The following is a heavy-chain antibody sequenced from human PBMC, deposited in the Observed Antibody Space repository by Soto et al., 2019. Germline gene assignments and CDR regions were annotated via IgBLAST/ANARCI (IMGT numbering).Heavy chain of an antibody. V-gene: IGHV3-53*01. D-gene: IGHD3-10*01. CDR1: TFTVSSNY. J-gene: IGHJ6*02. CDR2: IYNTGST. CDR3: AKETPGTGPYYYYYAMDV. Sequence: PGGSLRLSCAASTFTVSSNYMNWVRQAPGKGLEWVSVIYNTGSTYYADSVKGRFTISRDNSKNTVYLQMNSLRAEDTAVYYCAKETPGTGPYYYYYAMDVWGQGTTVTVSS.